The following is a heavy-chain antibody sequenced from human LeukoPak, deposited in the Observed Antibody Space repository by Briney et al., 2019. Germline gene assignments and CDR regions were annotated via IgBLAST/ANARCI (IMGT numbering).Heavy chain of an antibody. D-gene: IGHD5-12*01. Sequence: PSETLSLTCTVSGGSISSRCYYWGWIRQPPGKGLEWIGSIYYSGSTHSNPSLKRRATRSADTSKKQCYVKPSSVTAADTAVYYCARHIVATITGVDYWGQGTLVTVSS. CDR2: IYYSGST. V-gene: IGHV4-39*01. J-gene: IGHJ4*02. CDR3: ARHIVATITGVDY. CDR1: GGSISSRCYY.